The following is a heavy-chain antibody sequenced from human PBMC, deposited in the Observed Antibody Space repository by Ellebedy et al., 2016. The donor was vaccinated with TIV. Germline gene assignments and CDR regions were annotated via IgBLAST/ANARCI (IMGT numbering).Heavy chain of an antibody. CDR2: IYPGDSDT. CDR3: AILEGVAGTFDY. J-gene: IGHJ4*02. D-gene: IGHD6-19*01. V-gene: IGHV5-51*01. Sequence: ASVKVSCKGSGYSFTSYWIGWGRQMPGKGLEWMGIIYPGDSDTRYSPSFQGQVTISADKSISTAYLQWSSLKASDTAMYYCAILEGVAGTFDYWGQGTLVTVSS. CDR1: GYSFTSYW.